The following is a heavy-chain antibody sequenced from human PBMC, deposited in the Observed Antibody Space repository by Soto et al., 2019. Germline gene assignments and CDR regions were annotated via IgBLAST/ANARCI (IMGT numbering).Heavy chain of an antibody. CDR2: ISVSGGYK. CDR3: AKGPHLPQYFQH. D-gene: IGHD3-3*02. J-gene: IGHJ1*01. CDR1: GFSFSSYA. Sequence: EVQLLESGGGLVQPGGSLRLSCAASGFSFSSYAMNWVRQAPGKGLEWVADISVSGGYKHYAESVKGRFTISRDNSKNTLYLKMNSLRAEDTAVYYWAKGPHLPQYFQHWGQCTLVSVSS. V-gene: IGHV3-23*01.